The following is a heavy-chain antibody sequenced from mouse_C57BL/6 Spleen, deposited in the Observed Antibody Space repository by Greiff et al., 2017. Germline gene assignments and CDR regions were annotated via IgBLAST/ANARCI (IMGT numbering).Heavy chain of an antibody. CDR2: IRSKSSNYAT. CDR3: VRVGSNYDYYAMDY. J-gene: IGHJ4*01. CDR1: GFTFNTYA. Sequence: EVQRVESGGGLVQPKGSLKLSCAASGFTFNTYAMHWVRQAPGKGLEWVARIRSKSSNYATYYADSVKDRFTISRDDSQSMLYLQMNNLKTEDTAMYYCVRVGSNYDYYAMDYWGQGTSVTVSS. D-gene: IGHD2-5*01. V-gene: IGHV10-3*01.